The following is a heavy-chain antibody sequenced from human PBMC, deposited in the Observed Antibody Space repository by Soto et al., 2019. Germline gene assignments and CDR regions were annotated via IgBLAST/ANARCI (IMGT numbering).Heavy chain of an antibody. Sequence: GGSLRLSCAASGFVFSDHYMDWVRQAPGKGLEWVGRIRNKANTYTTEYAASVNGRFTVSRDDSKNSLYLQMNSLKTEDTAVYYCARGHCSGGSCFVGNNWGQGTLVTVSS. CDR2: IRNKANTYTT. V-gene: IGHV3-72*01. D-gene: IGHD2-15*01. CDR3: ARGHCSGGSCFVGNN. J-gene: IGHJ4*02. CDR1: GFVFSDHY.